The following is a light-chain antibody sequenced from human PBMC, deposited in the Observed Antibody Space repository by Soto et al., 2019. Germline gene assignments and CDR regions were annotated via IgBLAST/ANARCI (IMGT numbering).Light chain of an antibody. J-gene: IGKJ1*01. CDR1: QSVSSSY. CDR3: QQSYSTSWT. V-gene: IGKV3D-20*02. CDR2: DAS. Sequence: ETVLTQSPGTLSLSPVDRATLSCRASQSVSSSYLAWYQQKPGQAPRLLIYDASYRAPGIPARFSGSGSGTDFTLTISSLQPEDFTTYYCQQSYSTSWTFGQGTKVDIK.